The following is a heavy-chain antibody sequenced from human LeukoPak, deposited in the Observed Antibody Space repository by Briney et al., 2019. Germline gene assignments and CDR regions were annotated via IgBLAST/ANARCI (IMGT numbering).Heavy chain of an antibody. V-gene: IGHV4-39*01. CDR1: GGSISRSSYY. CDR2: IYYSGST. D-gene: IGHD3-22*01. CDR3: ASPYYDRKHGRGWFDP. J-gene: IGHJ5*02. Sequence: SETLSLTCTVSGGSISRSSYYWGWIRQPPGKGLEWIGSIYYSGSTYYNQSPKSRVTISVDTSKNQFSLKLSSVTAADTAVYYCASPYYDRKHGRGWFDPWGQGTLVTVSS.